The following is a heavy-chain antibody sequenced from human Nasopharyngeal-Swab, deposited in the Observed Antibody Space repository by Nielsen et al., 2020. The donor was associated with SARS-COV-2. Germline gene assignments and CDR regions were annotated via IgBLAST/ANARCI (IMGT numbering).Heavy chain of an antibody. J-gene: IGHJ3*02. Sequence: WVRQAPGQRLEWMGWINAGNGNTKYSQKFQGRVTITRDTSASTAYMELSSLRSEDTAVYYCARELGYCSSTSCYPNDAFVIWGQGTMVTVSS. V-gene: IGHV1-3*01. CDR2: INAGNGNT. CDR3: ARELGYCSSTSCYPNDAFVI. D-gene: IGHD2-2*01.